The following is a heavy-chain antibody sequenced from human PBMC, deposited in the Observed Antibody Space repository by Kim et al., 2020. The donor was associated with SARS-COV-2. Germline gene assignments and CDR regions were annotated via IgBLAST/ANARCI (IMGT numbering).Heavy chain of an antibody. CDR3: ARGSSGYYNYYYGMDV. Sequence: TGKARYTISRDNAKNSLYLQMNSLRAEDTALYYCARGSSGYYNYYYGMDVWGQGTTVTVSS. V-gene: IGHV3-20*03. J-gene: IGHJ6*02. D-gene: IGHD3-22*01.